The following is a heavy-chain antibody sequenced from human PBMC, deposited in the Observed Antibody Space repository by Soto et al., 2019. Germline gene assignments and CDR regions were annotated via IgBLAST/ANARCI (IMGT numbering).Heavy chain of an antibody. J-gene: IGHJ5*02. D-gene: IGHD6-13*01. CDR1: GYTFTSYD. V-gene: IGHV1-8*01. CDR3: AREAAGSLGWFDP. CDR2: MNPNSGNT. Sequence: ASVKVSCKASGYTFTSYDINWVQQATGQGLEWMGWMNPNSGNTGYAQKFQGRVTMTRNTSISTAYMELSSLRSEDTAVYYCAREAAGSLGWFDPWGQGTLVTVSS.